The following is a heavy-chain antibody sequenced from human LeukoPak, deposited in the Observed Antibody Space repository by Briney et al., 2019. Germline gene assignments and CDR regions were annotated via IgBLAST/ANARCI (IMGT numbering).Heavy chain of an antibody. CDR3: AKEWIGGRPLVVVAVH. V-gene: IGHV3-23*01. CDR2: ISGSGDKT. D-gene: IGHD2-21*02. CDR1: GLTFSNYA. J-gene: IGHJ4*02. Sequence: PGGSLRLSCAAFGLTFSNYAMSGLRQGPGKGLEWVSGISGSGDKTYSADSVRGRFAISRDNSKSTLYLQMNSLRAEDAAVYYCAKEWIGGRPLVVVAVHWGQGTLVTVSS.